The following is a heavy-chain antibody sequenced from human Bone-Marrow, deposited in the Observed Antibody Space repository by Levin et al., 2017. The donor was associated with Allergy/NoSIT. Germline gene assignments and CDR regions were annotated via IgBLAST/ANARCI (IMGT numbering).Heavy chain of an antibody. CDR1: GFPFSNFY. CDR3: AKDTASNWYFDL. V-gene: IGHV1-46*03. CDR2: INPSGGAT. J-gene: IGHJ2*01. D-gene: IGHD5/OR15-5a*01. Sequence: PGESLKISCKASGFPFSNFYMHWVRQAPGQGFEWMGIINPSGGATTYALKFQGRVTMTRDTSTTTVYMELSSLRSDDTAIYYCAKDTASNWYFDLWGRGTLVTVSS.